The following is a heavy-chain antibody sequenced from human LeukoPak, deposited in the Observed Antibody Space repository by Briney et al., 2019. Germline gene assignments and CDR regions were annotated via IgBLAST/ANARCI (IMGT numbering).Heavy chain of an antibody. D-gene: IGHD6-6*01. CDR3: ARTAARRFDY. V-gene: IGHV1-46*01. CDR1: GYTFPSYF. Sequence: AAVKVYCKASGYTFPSYFMHWVRQAPGQGLEWMGIINPTGGSTTYAQKFQGRVTMTRDTSTSTVYMELSSLRSDDTAVYYCARTAARRFDYWGQGTLVTVSS. CDR2: INPTGGST. J-gene: IGHJ4*02.